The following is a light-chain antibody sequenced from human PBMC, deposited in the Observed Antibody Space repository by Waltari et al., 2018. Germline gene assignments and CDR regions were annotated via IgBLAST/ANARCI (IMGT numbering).Light chain of an antibody. CDR3: AAWDDSLNGYV. CDR2: SNN. Sequence: QSVLTQPPSASGTPGQRVTISCSGSSSNIGSNTVNWYQQLPGTAPKLLISSNNQRPSGVPDRFSGSRSGTSASRASSGLQSEEEAEYYCAAWDDSLNGYVFGTGTKVTVL. CDR1: SSNIGSNT. J-gene: IGLJ1*01. V-gene: IGLV1-44*01.